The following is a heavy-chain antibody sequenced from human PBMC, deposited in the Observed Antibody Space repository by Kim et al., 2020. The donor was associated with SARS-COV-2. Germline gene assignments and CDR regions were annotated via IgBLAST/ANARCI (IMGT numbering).Heavy chain of an antibody. Sequence: SRVTISVDTSKNQFSLKRSSVTAADTAVYYCARASSAYYDFWSGYCQFDYWGQGTLVTVSS. J-gene: IGHJ4*02. CDR3: ARASSAYYDFWSGYCQFDY. V-gene: IGHV4-30-2*05. D-gene: IGHD3-3*01.